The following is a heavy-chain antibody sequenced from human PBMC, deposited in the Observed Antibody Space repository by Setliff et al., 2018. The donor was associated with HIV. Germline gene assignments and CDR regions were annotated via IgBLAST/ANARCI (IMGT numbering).Heavy chain of an antibody. CDR1: GLTFSSYA. Sequence: GGSLRLSCAASGLTFSSYAMSWVRQAPGKGLEWVSSISGSGGSPYYADSVKGRFTISRDNSKNTLYLQMNSLRAEDTAVYYCAKDFVYYDSSGDLDYWGQGTLVTVSS. J-gene: IGHJ4*02. CDR2: ISGSGGSP. D-gene: IGHD3-22*01. V-gene: IGHV3-23*01. CDR3: AKDFVYYDSSGDLDY.